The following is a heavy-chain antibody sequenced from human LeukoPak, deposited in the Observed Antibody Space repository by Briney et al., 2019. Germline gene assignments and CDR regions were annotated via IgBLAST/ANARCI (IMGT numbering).Heavy chain of an antibody. V-gene: IGHV1-8*01. D-gene: IGHD3-10*01. CDR3: ARESGFYGSGSCY. Sequence: ASVKVSCKASGYTFTSYDINWVRQATGQGLEWMGWMNPNSGNTGYAQKFQGRVTMTRNPSISTAYMELSSLNSADTAVYYCARESGFYGSGSCYWGQGTLVTVSS. CDR1: GYTFTSYD. J-gene: IGHJ4*02. CDR2: MNPNSGNT.